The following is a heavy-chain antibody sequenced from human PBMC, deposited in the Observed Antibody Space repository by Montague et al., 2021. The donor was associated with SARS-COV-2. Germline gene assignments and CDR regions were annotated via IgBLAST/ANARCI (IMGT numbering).Heavy chain of an antibody. Sequence: SETLSLTCTVSGGSVSSSTYLWGWIRQPPGKGLGWIGSINYSGRTHSKPSHMSRVTISVDTSKNQFSLKLTSATAADMAIYYCARTYGSGRGDAFDSWGQGTMVIVST. CDR3: ARTYGSGRGDAFDS. D-gene: IGHD3-10*01. V-gene: IGHV4-39*01. CDR2: INYSGRT. CDR1: GGSVSSSTYL. J-gene: IGHJ3*01.